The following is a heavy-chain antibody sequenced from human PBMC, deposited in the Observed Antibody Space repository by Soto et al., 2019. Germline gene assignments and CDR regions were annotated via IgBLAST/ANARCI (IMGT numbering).Heavy chain of an antibody. V-gene: IGHV1-69*13. CDR3: ARGGDPKWELHYYYGMDV. D-gene: IGHD1-26*01. CDR2: IIPIFGTA. Sequence: ASVKVSCKASGGTFSSYAISWVRQAPGQGLEWMGGIIPIFGTANYAQKFQGRVTITADESTSTAYMELSSLRSEDTAVYYCARGGDPKWELHYYYGMDVWGQGTTVTVSS. J-gene: IGHJ6*02. CDR1: GGTFSSYA.